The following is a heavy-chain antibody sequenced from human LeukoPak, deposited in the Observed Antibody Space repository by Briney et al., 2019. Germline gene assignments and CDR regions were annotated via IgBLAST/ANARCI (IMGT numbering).Heavy chain of an antibody. D-gene: IGHD6-13*01. CDR3: ARWGGSRWHDFDY. V-gene: IGHV3-23*01. CDR2: ISGSGGTT. Sequence: GGSLRLSCAASGFSFSNACMSWVRQAPGKGLEWVSGISGSGGTTYYADSVKGRFTISREESKNTVYLQMISLRGEDTAVYFCARWGGSRWHDFDYWGQGTLVTVSS. J-gene: IGHJ4*02. CDR1: GFSFSNAC.